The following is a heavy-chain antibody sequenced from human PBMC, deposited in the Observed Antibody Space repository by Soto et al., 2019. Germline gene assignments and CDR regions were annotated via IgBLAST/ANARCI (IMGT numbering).Heavy chain of an antibody. CDR1: GGSISSGGYY. V-gene: IGHV4-31*03. J-gene: IGHJ5*02. Sequence: SETLSLTCTVPGGSISSGGYYWSWIRQHPGKGLEWIGYIYYSGSTYYNPSLKSRITISVDTSKNQFSLKLSSVTAADTAVYYCARSSPVVTAPWGQGTLVTVSS. CDR3: ARSSPVVTAP. D-gene: IGHD2-21*02. CDR2: IYYSGST.